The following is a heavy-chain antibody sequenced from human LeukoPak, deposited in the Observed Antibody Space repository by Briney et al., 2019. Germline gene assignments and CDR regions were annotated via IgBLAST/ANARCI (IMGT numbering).Heavy chain of an antibody. D-gene: IGHD1-7*01. CDR3: ARGAAGTTPDYYYFGLDV. CDR2: IYTGDSDT. Sequence: GESLQISCKVSGYRFTDYWIGWVPQMPGKGLECMGIIYTGDSDTRYSPSFQGQITISADKSSNTAHLQWSSLKASDTAMYYCARGAAGTTPDYYYFGLDVWGQGTTVRVSS. J-gene: IGHJ6*02. CDR1: GYRFTDYW. V-gene: IGHV5-51*01.